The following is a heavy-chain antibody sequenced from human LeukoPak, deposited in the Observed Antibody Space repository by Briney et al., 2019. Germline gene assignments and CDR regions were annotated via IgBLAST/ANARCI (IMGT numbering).Heavy chain of an antibody. Sequence: GRSLRLSCAASGFTFSSYGMHWVRQAPGKGLEWVAVISYDGSNKYYADSVKGRFTISRDNSKNTLYLQMNSLRAEDTAVYYCAKSKTGLWGRRYYYDSSGPLYWGQGTLVTVSS. CDR3: AKSKTGLWGRRYYYDSSGPLY. D-gene: IGHD3-22*01. V-gene: IGHV3-30*18. CDR2: ISYDGSNK. J-gene: IGHJ4*02. CDR1: GFTFSSYG.